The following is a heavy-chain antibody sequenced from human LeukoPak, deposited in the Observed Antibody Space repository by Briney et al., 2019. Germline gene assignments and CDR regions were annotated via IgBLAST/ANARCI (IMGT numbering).Heavy chain of an antibody. Sequence: SETLSLTCTVSGGSISSRSYYWGWIRQPPGKGLEWIGSIYFSGTTYYNPSLRSRVTISVDTSKNQFSLKLSSVTAAETAVYYCARQRSGYSYGYGKFDYWGQGTLVTVSS. CDR1: GGSISSRSYY. J-gene: IGHJ4*02. V-gene: IGHV4-39*01. CDR2: IYFSGTT. D-gene: IGHD5-18*01. CDR3: ARQRSGYSYGYGKFDY.